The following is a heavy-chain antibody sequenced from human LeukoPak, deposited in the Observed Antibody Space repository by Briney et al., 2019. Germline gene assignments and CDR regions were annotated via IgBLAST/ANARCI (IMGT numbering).Heavy chain of an antibody. CDR1: GFTFSSYG. D-gene: IGHD3-22*01. CDR2: IWYDGSNK. Sequence: PGGSLRLSCAASGFTFSSYGMHWVRQAPGKGPEWVAVIWYDGSNKYYADSVKGRFTISRDNSKNTLYLQMNSLRAEDTAVYYCAKDLSGYYDSSGYYGVKDYWGQGTLVTVSS. V-gene: IGHV3-33*06. J-gene: IGHJ4*02. CDR3: AKDLSGYYDSSGYYGVKDY.